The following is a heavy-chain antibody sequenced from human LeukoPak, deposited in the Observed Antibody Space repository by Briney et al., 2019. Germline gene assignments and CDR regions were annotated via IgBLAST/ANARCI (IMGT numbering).Heavy chain of an antibody. CDR2: INPNSGGK. V-gene: IGHV1-2*02. Sequence: ASVRVSCKASGYTFSDYYIHWVRQAPGQGLEWMGWINPNSGGKHYAQKFQGRVTMTRDTSISTAYMELSRLRSDDTAVYYCARVGWAAPRVHFDSWGQGTLLTVSS. J-gene: IGHJ4*02. CDR3: ARVGWAAPRVHFDS. D-gene: IGHD6-25*01. CDR1: GYTFSDYY.